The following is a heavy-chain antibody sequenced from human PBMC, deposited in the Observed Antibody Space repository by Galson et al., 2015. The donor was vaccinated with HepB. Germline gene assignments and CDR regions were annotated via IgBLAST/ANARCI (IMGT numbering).Heavy chain of an antibody. CDR2: ITGSGSVT. J-gene: IGHJ4*02. V-gene: IGHV3-23*01. CDR3: VIHEDLVVAPFDH. D-gene: IGHD2-15*01. Sequence: SLRLSCAASGFTFANYAMTWIRQAPGKGLEWVSTITGSGSVTYYADSVKGRFTISRDNSKDTLSLRMGNLRVEDTAVYFCVIHEDLVVAPFDHWGQGTLVTVSS. CDR1: GFTFANYA.